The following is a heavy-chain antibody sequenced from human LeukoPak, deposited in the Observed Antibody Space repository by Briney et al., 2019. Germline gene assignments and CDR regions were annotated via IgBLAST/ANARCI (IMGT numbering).Heavy chain of an antibody. V-gene: IGHV3-21*01. CDR3: ARGYSGYSHNS. J-gene: IGHJ4*02. CDR2: ISSSSSYI. CDR1: RFTFTSYI. D-gene: IGHD5-12*01. Sequence: GGSLRLSCAASRFTFTSYIMDWVRQAPGKGLQWVSSISSSSSYIYYADSVKGRFTISRDNSKNTLYLQMNSLRAEDTAVYYCARGYSGYSHNSWGQGTLVTVSS.